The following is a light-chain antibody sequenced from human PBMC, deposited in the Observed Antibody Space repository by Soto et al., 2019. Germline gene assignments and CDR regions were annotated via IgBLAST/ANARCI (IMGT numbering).Light chain of an antibody. Sequence: QSALTQPASVSGSPGQSITISCTGTSSYVGSDNLVSWFQQHPGKAPKLMIYEVNKRPSGVSNRFSGSKPGNTASLTISGLQAEDEADYYCSSARSYIHVVFGGGTKLTVL. V-gene: IGLV2-23*02. J-gene: IGLJ2*01. CDR2: EVN. CDR3: SSARSYIHVV. CDR1: SSYVGSDNL.